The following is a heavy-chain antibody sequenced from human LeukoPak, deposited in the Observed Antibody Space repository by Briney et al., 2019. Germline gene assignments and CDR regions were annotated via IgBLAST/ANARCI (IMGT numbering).Heavy chain of an antibody. CDR3: ATGRSSWYFY. CDR2: LHTSSGGT. Sequence: ASVKVSCKASGYTFNGYYIHWMRQAPGQGLEWMGWLHTSSGGTNFEQKFQGRVTMTRDTSISTAYMEVSRLKSDDTAVYYCATGRSSWYFYWGQGTLVTVSS. V-gene: IGHV1-2*02. J-gene: IGHJ4*02. CDR1: GYTFNGYY. D-gene: IGHD6-13*01.